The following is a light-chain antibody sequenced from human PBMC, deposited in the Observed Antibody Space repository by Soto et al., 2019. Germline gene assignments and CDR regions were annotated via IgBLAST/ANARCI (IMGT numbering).Light chain of an antibody. CDR3: QQRSNWPIT. J-gene: IGKJ5*01. Sequence: EIVLMRSPGTMSLSPGERATLSCRASQTLRRTYIAWYKQKPGQAPSLLISDASNRATGIPARFSGSGSGTDFTLTISSLEPEDFALYYCQQRSNWPITXGQGTRLEI. CDR1: QTLRRTY. V-gene: IGKV3D-20*02. CDR2: DAS.